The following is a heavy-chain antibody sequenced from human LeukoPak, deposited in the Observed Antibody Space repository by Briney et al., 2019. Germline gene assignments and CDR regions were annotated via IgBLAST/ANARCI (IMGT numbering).Heavy chain of an antibody. J-gene: IGHJ4*02. Sequence: GGSLRLSCSASGFTFRTYVMHWVRQAPGKGLEWVSIIYSGGATSYADSVKGRFTISRDNSKNTLYLQMSSLRAEDTAVYYCARSAGIAATIVLGYWGQGTLVTVSS. CDR1: GFTFRTYV. V-gene: IGHV3-66*01. CDR2: IYSGGAT. CDR3: ARSAGIAATIVLGY. D-gene: IGHD5-12*01.